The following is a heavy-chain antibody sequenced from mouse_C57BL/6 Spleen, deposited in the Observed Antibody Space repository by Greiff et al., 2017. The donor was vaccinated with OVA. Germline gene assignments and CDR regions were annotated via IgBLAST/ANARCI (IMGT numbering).Heavy chain of an antibody. D-gene: IGHD4-1*01. V-gene: IGHV14-2*01. J-gene: IGHJ4*01. CDR3: ARGVLTGTWAMDY. Sequence: VQLKQSGAELVKPGASVKLSCSASGFNIKDYYMHWVKQRTEQGLEWIGRIDPEDGETKYAPKFQGKATITADTSSNTAYLQLSSLTSEDTAVYYCARGVLTGTWAMDYWGQGTSVTVSS. CDR1: GFNIKDYY. CDR2: IDPEDGET.